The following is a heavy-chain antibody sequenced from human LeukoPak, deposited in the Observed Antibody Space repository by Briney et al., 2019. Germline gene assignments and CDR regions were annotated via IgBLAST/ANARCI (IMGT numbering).Heavy chain of an antibody. CDR1: GFTFSTYG. CDR3: AKEVGYGMDV. V-gene: IGHV3-30*18. D-gene: IGHD1-26*01. CDR2: IPYDGSYK. Sequence: GRSLRLSCAASGFTFSTYGFHWVRQAPGKGLEWVAVIPYDGSYKYYAVSVKGRFTISRDNSKNTLYLQMNTLRAEDTAVYYCAKEVGYGMDVWGQGTTVTVSS. J-gene: IGHJ6*02.